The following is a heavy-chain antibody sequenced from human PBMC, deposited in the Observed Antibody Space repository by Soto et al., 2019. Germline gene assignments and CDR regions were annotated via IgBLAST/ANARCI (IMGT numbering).Heavy chain of an antibody. J-gene: IGHJ6*03. V-gene: IGHV3-21*01. CDR2: ISSSSSYI. CDR1: GFTFSSYS. D-gene: IGHD5-12*01. Sequence: GGSLRLSCAASGFTFSSYSMNWVRQAPGKGLEWVSSISSSSSYIYYEDSVKGRFTISRDNAKNSLYLQMNSLRAEDTAVYYCARAGRYSGYGRGHYYYYYMDVWGKGTTVTVSS. CDR3: ARAGRYSGYGRGHYYYYYMDV.